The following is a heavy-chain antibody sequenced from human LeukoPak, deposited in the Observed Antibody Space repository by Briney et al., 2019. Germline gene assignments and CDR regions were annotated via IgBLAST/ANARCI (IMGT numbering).Heavy chain of an antibody. CDR3: ARVINPNWFDP. CDR2: ISSSSSYI. CDR1: GFTFSSYS. Sequence: GGSLRLSCAASGFTFSSYSMNWVRQAPGKGLEWVSSISSSSSYIYYADSVKGRFTISRDNAKNSLYLQMNSLRAEDTAVYYCARVINPNWFDPWGQGTLVTVSS. J-gene: IGHJ5*02. V-gene: IGHV3-21*01. D-gene: IGHD3-10*01.